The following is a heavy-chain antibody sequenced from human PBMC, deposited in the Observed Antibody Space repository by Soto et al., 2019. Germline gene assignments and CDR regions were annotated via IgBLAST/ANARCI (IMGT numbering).Heavy chain of an antibody. V-gene: IGHV3-30*18. J-gene: IGHJ4*02. D-gene: IGHD2-15*01. CDR3: AKGPVGYCSGGSCQYYFDY. CDR1: GFTFSSYG. Sequence: GGSLRLSCAASGFTFSSYGMHWVRQAPGKGLEWVAVISYDGSNKYYADSVKGRFTISRDNSKNTLYLQMNSLRAEDTAVYYCAKGPVGYCSGGSCQYYFDYWGQGTLVTVSS. CDR2: ISYDGSNK.